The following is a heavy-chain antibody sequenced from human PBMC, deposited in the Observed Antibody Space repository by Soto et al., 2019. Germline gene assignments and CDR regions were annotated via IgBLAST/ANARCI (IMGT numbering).Heavy chain of an antibody. CDR2: ISSNGGST. CDR1: GFTFSSYA. D-gene: IGHD3-10*01. Sequence: GGSLRLSCSASGFTFSSYAMHWVRQAPGKGLEYVSAISSNGGSTYYADSVKGRFTISRDNSKNTLYLQMSSLRAEDTAVYYCVKDSRVTMVRGVIIPPGYWGQGTLVTVSS. CDR3: VKDSRVTMVRGVIIPPGY. V-gene: IGHV3-64D*06. J-gene: IGHJ4*02.